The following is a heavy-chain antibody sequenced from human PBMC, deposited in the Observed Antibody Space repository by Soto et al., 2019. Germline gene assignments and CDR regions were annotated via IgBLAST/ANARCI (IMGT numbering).Heavy chain of an antibody. D-gene: IGHD6-19*01. J-gene: IGHJ4*02. CDR3: ARSYFSGWYYFDY. CDR2: IKQDGSEK. Sequence: PGGSLRLSCAASGFTFSSYWVSWVRQAPGKGLEWVANIKQDGSEKYYVDSVKGRFTISRDNAKNSLYLQMNSLRAEDTAVYYCARSYFSGWYYFDYWGQGTLVTVSS. CDR1: GFTFSSYW. V-gene: IGHV3-7*01.